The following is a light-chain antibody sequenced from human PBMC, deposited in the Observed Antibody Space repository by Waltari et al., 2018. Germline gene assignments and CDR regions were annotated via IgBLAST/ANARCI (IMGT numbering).Light chain of an antibody. Sequence: EIVLTQSPATLSLSPGERATLSCRASQSVSTFLAWYQQKPGQAPRPLIYDTSFRATGIPTRFSGSGSGTDFTLTISSLEPEDFAVYYCQQRRDWPTFGGGTKVEVK. V-gene: IGKV3-11*01. J-gene: IGKJ4*01. CDR2: DTS. CDR1: QSVSTF. CDR3: QQRRDWPT.